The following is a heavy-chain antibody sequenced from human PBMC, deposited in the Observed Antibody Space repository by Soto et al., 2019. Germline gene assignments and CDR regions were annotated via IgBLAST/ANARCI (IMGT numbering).Heavy chain of an antibody. D-gene: IGHD2-15*01. CDR2: INAGNGNT. J-gene: IGHJ6*02. CDR1: GCTFTSYA. V-gene: IGHV1-3*01. CDR3: AREINCSGGSCSLHFYYYYGMDV. Sequence: ASVKVSCKASGCTFTSYAMHWVRQAPGQRLEWMGWINAGNGNTKYSQKFQGRVTITRDTSASTAYMELSSLRSEDTAVYYCAREINCSGGSCSLHFYYYYGMDVWGQGTTVTVSS.